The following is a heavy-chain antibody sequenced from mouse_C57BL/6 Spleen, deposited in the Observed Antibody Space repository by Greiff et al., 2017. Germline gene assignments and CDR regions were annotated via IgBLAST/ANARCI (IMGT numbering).Heavy chain of an antibody. J-gene: IGHJ3*01. CDR2: IDPENGDT. CDR3: TTSSYDYAAWFAC. Sequence: VQLQQSGAELVRPGASVKLSCTASGFNSKDDYMHWVKQRPEQGLEWIGWIDPENGDTEYASKFQGKATITADTSSNTAYLQLSSLTSEDTAVYYCTTSSYDYAAWFACWGQGTLVTVSA. CDR1: GFNSKDDY. V-gene: IGHV14-4*01. D-gene: IGHD2-4*01.